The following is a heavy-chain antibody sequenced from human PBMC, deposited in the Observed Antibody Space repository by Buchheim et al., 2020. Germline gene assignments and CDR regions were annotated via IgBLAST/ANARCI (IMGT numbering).Heavy chain of an antibody. CDR1: GFTFSNYM. CDR3: TRYHYCSGGGCSYHGMDV. D-gene: IGHD2-15*01. V-gene: IGHV3-7*01. Sequence: EVQLVESGGGLVQPGGSLRLSCAASGFTFSNYMMTWVRQAPGKGLEWVANIGPDGSERNYVDSVKGRPTIARGNDKNLMFLQMNSLRAEDTALYYCTRYHYCSGGGCSYHGMDVWGQGTT. J-gene: IGHJ6*02. CDR2: IGPDGSER.